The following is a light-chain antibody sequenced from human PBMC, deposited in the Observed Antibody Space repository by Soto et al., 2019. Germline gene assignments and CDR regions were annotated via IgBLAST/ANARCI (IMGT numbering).Light chain of an antibody. CDR3: QQSYSTPIT. Sequence: DIQMTQSPSSLSASVGDRVTITCRASQSISSYLNWYQQKPGKAPKLLIHAASSLQSGVPSRFSGSGSGTDFTLTISSLQPEDFATYYCQQSYSTPITFGQGTRLEI. J-gene: IGKJ5*01. CDR1: QSISSY. V-gene: IGKV1-39*01. CDR2: AAS.